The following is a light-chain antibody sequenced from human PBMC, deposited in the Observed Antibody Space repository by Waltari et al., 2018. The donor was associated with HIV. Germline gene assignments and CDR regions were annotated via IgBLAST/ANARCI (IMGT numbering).Light chain of an antibody. Sequence: QSVLTQPPSASGTPGQRVTISCSGNSYNIGNNFVSWYQQVPGMAPKLLIYQTAPRPSGVPDRFSGSKSGTSASLAISGLRSEDEADYYCSAWDDKLTALVFGGGTKLTDL. CDR1: SYNIGNNF. CDR2: QTA. J-gene: IGLJ2*01. V-gene: IGLV1-47*01. CDR3: SAWDDKLTALV.